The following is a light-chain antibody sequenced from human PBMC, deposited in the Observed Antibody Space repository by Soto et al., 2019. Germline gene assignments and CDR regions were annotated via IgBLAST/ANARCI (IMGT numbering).Light chain of an antibody. CDR2: GGS. Sequence: EIVLTQSPDTLSLSPGERATLSCRASQNIYINSLAWYQQRPGQAPRLLIYGGSTRATAVPDRFSGSGSGTDFALTISRLEPEDFAVYYCQQYGAPPLTSGPGTKVD. J-gene: IGKJ3*01. CDR1: QNIYINS. V-gene: IGKV3-20*01. CDR3: QQYGAPPLT.